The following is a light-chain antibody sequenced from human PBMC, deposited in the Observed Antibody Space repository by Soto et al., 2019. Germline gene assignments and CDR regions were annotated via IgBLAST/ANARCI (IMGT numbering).Light chain of an antibody. CDR3: SSYTSISTLYV. V-gene: IGLV2-14*01. Sequence: QSVLTQPASVSGSPGQSITISCTGTSGDIGGYNYVSWYQQHPGKAPKLLISEVTNRPSGVSNRFSGSKSDNTASLTISGLQAEDEADYYCSSYTSISTLYVFGTGTKLTVL. CDR1: SGDIGGYNY. J-gene: IGLJ1*01. CDR2: EVT.